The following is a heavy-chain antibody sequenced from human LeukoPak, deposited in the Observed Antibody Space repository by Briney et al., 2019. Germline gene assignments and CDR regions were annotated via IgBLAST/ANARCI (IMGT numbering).Heavy chain of an antibody. D-gene: IGHD2-15*01. CDR2: ISNNGGYT. J-gene: IGHJ4*02. CDR1: GFTFRGFL. Sequence: GGSLRLSCAASGFTFRGFLMSWVRQAPGKGLEWVSAISNNGGYTYYADSVQGRFTISRDNSKSTLCLQMNSLRAEDTAVYYCAKQLGYCSDGSCYFPYWGQGTLVTVSS. CDR3: AKQLGYCSDGSCYFPY. V-gene: IGHV3-23*01.